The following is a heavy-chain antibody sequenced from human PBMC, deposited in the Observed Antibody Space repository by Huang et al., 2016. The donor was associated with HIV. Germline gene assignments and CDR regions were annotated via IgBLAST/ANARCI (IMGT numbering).Heavy chain of an antibody. CDR3: ARRRRGGFDI. CDR1: RYNFAGYW. Sequence: EVQLVQSGAEVKRPGESLKISCKGSRYNFAGYWIGWVRQMPGKGLAWMGSIYFDVSDASYRPSLQGQVTISADTSLYASYLQWTSLRASDTAIFYCARRRRGGFDIWGQGTLVTVSS. CDR2: IYFDVSDA. V-gene: IGHV5-51*03. D-gene: IGHD2-15*01. J-gene: IGHJ3*02.